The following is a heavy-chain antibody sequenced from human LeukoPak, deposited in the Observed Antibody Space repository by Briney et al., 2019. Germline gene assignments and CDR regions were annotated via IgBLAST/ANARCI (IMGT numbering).Heavy chain of an antibody. V-gene: IGHV1-18*01. D-gene: IGHD3-22*01. CDR2: ISAYNGNT. J-gene: IGHJ5*02. CDR1: GYTFTSYG. CDR3: ARAFTMIVVVTTSSNWFDP. Sequence: ASVKVSCKASGYTFTSYGISWVRQAPGQGLERMGWISAYNGNTNYAQKLQGRVTMTTDTSTSKAYMELRSLRSDDTAVYYCARAFTMIVVVTTSSNWFDPWGQGTLVTVSS.